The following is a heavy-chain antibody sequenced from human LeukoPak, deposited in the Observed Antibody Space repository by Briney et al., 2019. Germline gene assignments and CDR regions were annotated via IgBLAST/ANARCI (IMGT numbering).Heavy chain of an antibody. CDR2: INPSGGST. D-gene: IGHD3-10*01. J-gene: IGHJ4*02. Sequence: ASVKVSCKASGYTFTSYYMHWVRQAPGQGLGWMGIINPSGGSTSYAQKFQGRVTMTRDMSTSTVYMELSSLRSEDTAVYYCARSRGRKVTPFDYWGQGILVTVSS. V-gene: IGHV1-46*01. CDR3: ARSRGRKVTPFDY. CDR1: GYTFTSYY.